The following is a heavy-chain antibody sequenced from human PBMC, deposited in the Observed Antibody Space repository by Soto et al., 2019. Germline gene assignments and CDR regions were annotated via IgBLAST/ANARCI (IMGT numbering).Heavy chain of an antibody. J-gene: IGHJ4*02. V-gene: IGHV3-21*01. D-gene: IGHD1-1*01. CDR1: GFIFSRYS. CDR2: IGTSGSYI. CDR3: VRTIQPGTTTYFDY. Sequence: PGGSLRLSCAVSGFIFSRYSMNWVRQAPGKGLEWVSSIGTSGSYIYDTDSVKGRFTISRDNTKDSLYLQMNSLRAEDTAIYYCVRTIQPGTTTYFDYWGQGTLVTVSS.